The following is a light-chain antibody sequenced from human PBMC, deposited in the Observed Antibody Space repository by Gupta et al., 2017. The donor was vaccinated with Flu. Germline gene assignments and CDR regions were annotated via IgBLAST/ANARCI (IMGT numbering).Light chain of an antibody. J-gene: IGLJ3*02. CDR1: SGPVPTTHY. CDR2: GTD. Sequence: QTVVTQEPSVSLSPGGTLTLTCGLTSGPVPTTHYPSWFQQTPGPTPRMLIYGTDTRSSGVPDRFSGSILGTTAALTITGVQADDEADYYCVVYMSSGISWVFGGGTKLTVL. V-gene: IGLV8-61*01. CDR3: VVYMSSGISWV.